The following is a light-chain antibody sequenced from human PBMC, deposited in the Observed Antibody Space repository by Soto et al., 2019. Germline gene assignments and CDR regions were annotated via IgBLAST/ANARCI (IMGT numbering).Light chain of an antibody. Sequence: QSVLTQPPSVSGAPGQRVTISCTGSSSNIGAGYDVHWYKQLPGTAPKLLIYGNSNRPSGVPDRFSGSKSGTSASLAITGIQAEDEADYYCQSYDSSLSGVVFGGGTKLTVL. CDR3: QSYDSSLSGVV. CDR2: GNS. V-gene: IGLV1-40*01. CDR1: SSNIGAGYD. J-gene: IGLJ2*01.